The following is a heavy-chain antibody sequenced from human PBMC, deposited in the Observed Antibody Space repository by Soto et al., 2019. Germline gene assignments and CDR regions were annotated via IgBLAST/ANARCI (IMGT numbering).Heavy chain of an antibody. Sequence: GESLKISCKGSGYSFTSYWIGWVRQMPGKGLEWMGIIYPGDSDTRYSPSFQGQVTISADKSISTAYLEWSSLKASDTAMYYCASVKNVDTAMEAGMDVWGQGTTVTVAS. J-gene: IGHJ6*02. CDR1: GYSFTSYW. V-gene: IGHV5-51*01. CDR2: IYPGDSDT. D-gene: IGHD5-18*01. CDR3: ASVKNVDTAMEAGMDV.